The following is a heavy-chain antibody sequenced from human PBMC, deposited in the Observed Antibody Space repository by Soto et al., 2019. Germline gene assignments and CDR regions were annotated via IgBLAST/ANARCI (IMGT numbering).Heavy chain of an antibody. CDR2: ISAYNGNT. D-gene: IGHD2-2*03. V-gene: IGHV1-18*04. CDR3: ARDGYCSSTSCYGRGWFDP. CDR1: GYTFTSYG. Sequence: ASVKVFCKASGYTFTSYGISWVRQAPGQGLEWMGWISAYNGNTNYAQKLQGRVTMTTDTSTSTAYMELRSLRSDDTAVYYCARDGYCSSTSCYGRGWFDPWGQGTLVTVSS. J-gene: IGHJ5*02.